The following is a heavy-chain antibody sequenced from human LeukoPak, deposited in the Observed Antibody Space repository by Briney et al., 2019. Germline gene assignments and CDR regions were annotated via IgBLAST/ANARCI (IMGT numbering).Heavy chain of an antibody. CDR3: ASGTTDIVVVPATLRNYYFDY. CDR2: IIPMFGTA. D-gene: IGHD2-2*01. CDR1: GYTFTSYD. Sequence: SVKVSCKASGYTFTSYDINWVRQAPGQGLEWMGGIIPMFGTAKYAQKFQGRVTITADKSTSTAYMELSSLRSEDTAVYYCASGTTDIVVVPATLRNYYFDYWGQGTLVTVSS. J-gene: IGHJ4*02. V-gene: IGHV1-69*06.